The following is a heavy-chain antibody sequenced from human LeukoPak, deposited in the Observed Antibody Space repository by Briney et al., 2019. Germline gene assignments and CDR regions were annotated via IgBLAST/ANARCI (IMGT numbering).Heavy chain of an antibody. Sequence: GGSLRLSCAASGFTFSSYSMNWVRQAPGKGLEWVSSISSSSSYIYYADSVKGRYTISRDNAKNSLYLQMNCLRAEDTAVYYCASRLRCSGGSCSKTGYWGQGTLVTVSS. CDR2: ISSSSSYI. J-gene: IGHJ4*02. V-gene: IGHV3-21*06. D-gene: IGHD2-15*01. CDR3: ASRLRCSGGSCSKTGY. CDR1: GFTFSSYS.